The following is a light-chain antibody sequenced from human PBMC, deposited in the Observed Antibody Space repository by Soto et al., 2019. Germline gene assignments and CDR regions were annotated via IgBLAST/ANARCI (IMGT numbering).Light chain of an antibody. CDR2: EVS. CDR3: SSYTSSSTQYV. J-gene: IGLJ1*01. Sequence: QSVLTQPASVSGSPGQSITISCTGTSSDGGGYNYVSWYQQHPDKAPKLMIYEVSNRPSGVSNRFSGSKSGNTASLTISGLQAEDEADYYCSSYTSSSTQYVFGTGTKLTVL. CDR1: SSDGGGYNY. V-gene: IGLV2-14*01.